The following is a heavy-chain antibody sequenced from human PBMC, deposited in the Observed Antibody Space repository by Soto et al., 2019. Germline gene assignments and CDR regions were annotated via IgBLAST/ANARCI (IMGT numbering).Heavy chain of an antibody. J-gene: IGHJ6*03. CDR1: GGSISSYY. CDR2: IYYSGST. D-gene: IGHD2-2*01. V-gene: IGHV4-59*01. Sequence: ASETLSLTCTVSGGSISSYYWSWIRQPPGKGLEWIGYIYYSGSTNYNPSLKSRVTISVDTSKNQFSLKLSSVTAADTAVYYCARGFGNIVVVPAAMGSHYYLLDVWGKGTTVIV. CDR3: ARGFGNIVVVPAAMGSHYYLLDV.